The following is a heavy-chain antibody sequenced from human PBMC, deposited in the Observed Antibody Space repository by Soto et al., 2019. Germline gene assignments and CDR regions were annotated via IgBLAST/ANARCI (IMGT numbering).Heavy chain of an antibody. CDR2: IYYSGST. CDR1: GGSISSYY. Sequence: SETLSLTCTVSGGSISSYYWSWIRQPPGKGLEWIGYIYYSGSTNYNPSLKSRVTISVDTSKNQFSLKLSSVTAADTAVYYCARQVESSWYPSIDYWGQGTLVTVSS. CDR3: ARQVESSWYPSIDY. V-gene: IGHV4-59*08. D-gene: IGHD6-13*01. J-gene: IGHJ4*02.